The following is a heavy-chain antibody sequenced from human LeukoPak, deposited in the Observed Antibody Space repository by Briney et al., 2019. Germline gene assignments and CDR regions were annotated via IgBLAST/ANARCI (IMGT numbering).Heavy chain of an antibody. Sequence: PSETLSLTCTVSGASISSYYWGWIRQPAGKGLEWIGLIYSSRSIYNPSLKSPVTISLDTSKNQFSLKLNSVTAADTAVYYCTRTSITMMGYYFDYWGQGTLVTVSS. V-gene: IGHV4-4*07. CDR3: TRTSITMMGYYFDY. D-gene: IGHD3-22*01. J-gene: IGHJ4*02. CDR1: GASISSYY. CDR2: IYSSRS.